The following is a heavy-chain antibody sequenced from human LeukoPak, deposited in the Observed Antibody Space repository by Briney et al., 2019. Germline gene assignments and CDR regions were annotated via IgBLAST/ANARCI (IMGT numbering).Heavy chain of an antibody. J-gene: IGHJ5*02. Sequence: ASVKVSCKASGYTFTGYYMHWVRQAPGQGLEWMGWINAGNGNTKYSQKFQGRVTITRDTSASTAYMELSSLRSEDTAVYYCARDNPAVAATFDPWGQGTLVTVSS. D-gene: IGHD6-19*01. CDR2: INAGNGNT. V-gene: IGHV1-3*01. CDR1: GYTFTGYY. CDR3: ARDNPAVAATFDP.